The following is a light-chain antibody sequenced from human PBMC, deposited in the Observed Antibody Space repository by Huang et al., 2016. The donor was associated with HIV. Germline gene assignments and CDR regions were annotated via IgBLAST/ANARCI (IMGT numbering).Light chain of an antibody. Sequence: EIMMTQSPAPLSVSPGERATPSCRASQSVRGNIAWYQQKPGQAPRLLIFGGSTRATGIPARFRGSESGTEFTLTISSLQSEDFAIYYCHHYDNWPPRGTFGQGTKVEI. CDR3: HHYDNWPPRGT. CDR1: QSVRGN. CDR2: GGS. J-gene: IGKJ1*01. V-gene: IGKV3-15*01.